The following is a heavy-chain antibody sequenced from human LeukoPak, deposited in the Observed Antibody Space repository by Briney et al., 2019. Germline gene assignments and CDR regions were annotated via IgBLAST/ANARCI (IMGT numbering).Heavy chain of an antibody. Sequence: GGSLRLSCAASGFTFSTYWMHWVRQAPGKGLVWVSRISSDGSITSYADSVKGRFTISRDNAKNTLYLQMNSLRAEDTAVYYCARDLWELHALDIWGQGTMVTVSS. V-gene: IGHV3-74*01. J-gene: IGHJ3*02. CDR3: ARDLWELHALDI. D-gene: IGHD1-26*01. CDR2: ISSDGSIT. CDR1: GFTFSTYW.